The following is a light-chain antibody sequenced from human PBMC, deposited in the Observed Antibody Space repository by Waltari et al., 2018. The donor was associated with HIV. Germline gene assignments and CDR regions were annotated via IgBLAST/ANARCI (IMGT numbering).Light chain of an antibody. Sequence: DIQFTQSPSFLSASVGDRVTISGRASQGVSRNLAWYQEKAGKAPKLLIYAASTLQSGVPSRFSGSGSGTEFTLTISSLQPEDFATYYCQQVYSYPRTFGQGTKVEI. J-gene: IGKJ1*01. CDR1: QGVSRN. CDR3: QQVYSYPRT. V-gene: IGKV1-9*01. CDR2: AAS.